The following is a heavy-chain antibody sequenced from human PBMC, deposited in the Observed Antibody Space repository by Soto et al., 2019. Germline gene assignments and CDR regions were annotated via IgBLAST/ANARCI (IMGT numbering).Heavy chain of an antibody. D-gene: IGHD3-16*02. CDR2: INHSGST. CDR1: GGSFSGYY. V-gene: IGHV4-34*01. J-gene: IGHJ4*02. CDR3: ARGKLSDYVWGSYRYHFDY. Sequence: LSLTCAVYGGSFSGYYWSWLRQPPGKGLEWIGEINHSGSTNYNPSLKSRVTISVDTSKNQFSLKLSSVTAADTAVYYCARGKLSDYVWGSYRYHFDYWGQGTVVTVSS.